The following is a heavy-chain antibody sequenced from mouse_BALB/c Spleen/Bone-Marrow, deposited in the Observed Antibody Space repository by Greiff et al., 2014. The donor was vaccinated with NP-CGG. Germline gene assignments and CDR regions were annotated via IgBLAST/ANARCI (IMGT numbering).Heavy chain of an antibody. V-gene: IGHV5-6*01. J-gene: IGHJ4*01. CDR1: GFTFSTYV. CDR3: TRPGKCDQRTDMDY. CDR2: IYSGGSYT. Sequence: EVQLEESGRDLVKPGGSLKLSCAASGFTFSTYVMSWVRQSPDKRLEWVGTIYSGGSYTYYQENFMGRVTISRDNAKNTLYLQITGLTSEDTAMYYCTRPGKCDQRTDMDYWGHGTSVTVSS. D-gene: IGHD1-3*01.